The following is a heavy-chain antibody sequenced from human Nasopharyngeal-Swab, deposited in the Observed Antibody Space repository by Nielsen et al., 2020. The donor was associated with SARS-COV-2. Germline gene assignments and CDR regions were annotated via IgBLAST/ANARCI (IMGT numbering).Heavy chain of an antibody. Sequence: GESLKISCAASGFNFTNAWMSWVRQARGKGLEWVGRIKSRSDGGTIDYAAPVKGRFTISRDDSKKTLYLQMNSLKTEDTALYYCTTEFGSGWYDYWGQGTLGTVSS. CDR1: GFNFTNAW. CDR3: TTEFGSGWYDY. CDR2: IKSRSDGGTI. V-gene: IGHV3-15*01. J-gene: IGHJ4*02. D-gene: IGHD6-19*01.